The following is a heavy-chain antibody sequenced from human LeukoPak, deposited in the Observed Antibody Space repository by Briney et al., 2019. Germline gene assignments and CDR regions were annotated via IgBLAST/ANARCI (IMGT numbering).Heavy chain of an antibody. V-gene: IGHV4-34*01. CDR1: GGSFSGYY. CDR2: INHSGST. Sequence: SETLSLTCAVYGGSFSGYYWSWIRQPPGKGLEWIGEINHSGSTNYNLSLKSRVTISVDTSKNQFSLKLSSVTAADTAVYYCARGIRDYVWGSYRFQHWGQGTLVTVSS. J-gene: IGHJ1*01. D-gene: IGHD3-16*02. CDR3: ARGIRDYVWGSYRFQH.